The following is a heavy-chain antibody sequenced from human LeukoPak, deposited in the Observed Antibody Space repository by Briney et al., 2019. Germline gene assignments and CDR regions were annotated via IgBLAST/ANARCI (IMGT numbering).Heavy chain of an antibody. D-gene: IGHD2-2*01. CDR2: IRYDGSDK. CDR3: VKDIFYRSTSYAPGY. CDR1: GFTFSSYG. J-gene: IGHJ4*02. Sequence: GGSLRLSCAASGFTFSSYGMHWVRQSPGKGLEWVAFIRYDGSDKFYADSVKGRFTISRDDSKTTVSLQMNSLRTEDTAIYYCVKDIFYRSTSYAPGYWGQGTLVTVSS. V-gene: IGHV3-30*02.